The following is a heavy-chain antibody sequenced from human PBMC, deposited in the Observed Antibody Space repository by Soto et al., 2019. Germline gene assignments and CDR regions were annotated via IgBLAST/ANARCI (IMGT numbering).Heavy chain of an antibody. Sequence: KPGGSLRLSCAASGFTFSSYSMNWVRQAPGKGLEWVSSISSSSSYIYYADSVKGRFTISRDNAKNSLYLQMNSLRAEDTAVYYCARDLVKSIAARPGWFDPWGQGTLVTVSS. J-gene: IGHJ5*02. V-gene: IGHV3-21*01. CDR3: ARDLVKSIAARPGWFDP. D-gene: IGHD6-6*01. CDR2: ISSSSSYI. CDR1: GFTFSSYS.